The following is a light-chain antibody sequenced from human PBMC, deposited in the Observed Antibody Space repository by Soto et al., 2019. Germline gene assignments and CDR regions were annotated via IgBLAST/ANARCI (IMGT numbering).Light chain of an antibody. V-gene: IGKV3-15*01. Sequence: EILMTQSPAALSVSPGERVTLSCRASQSVSSNLAWYQQKPGQAPRLLIYGASTRATGIPARFSGSGSGTEFTLTISSLQSEDFAVFYCQQYNNWPLTFGQGTKVDIK. CDR2: GAS. CDR3: QQYNNWPLT. CDR1: QSVSSN. J-gene: IGKJ1*01.